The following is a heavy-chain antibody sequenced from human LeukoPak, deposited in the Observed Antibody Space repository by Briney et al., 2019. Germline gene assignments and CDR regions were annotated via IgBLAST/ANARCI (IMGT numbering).Heavy chain of an antibody. CDR1: GGSISSSNYY. D-gene: IGHD6-13*01. Sequence: PSETLSLTCTVSGGSISSSNYYWGWLRQPPGKGLEWIGSLYYTGSTYSNPSLKSRVTISVDTSKNQFSLKLSSVTAADTALYFCAGQKASSSWYYFDLWGQGTLVTVSS. J-gene: IGHJ4*02. V-gene: IGHV4-39*01. CDR2: LYYTGST. CDR3: AGQKASSSWYYFDL.